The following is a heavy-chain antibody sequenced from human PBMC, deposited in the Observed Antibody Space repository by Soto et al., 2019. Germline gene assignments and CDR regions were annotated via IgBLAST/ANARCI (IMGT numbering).Heavy chain of an antibody. CDR3: ARGSDSRKVGY. V-gene: IGHV4-59*02. CDR2: IYNSGDT. J-gene: IGHJ4*02. Sequence: PSETLSLTCTVSGASVTTQYWSWIRQPPGQGLEWIGYIYNSGDTNYNPSLRSRATISADTSKNQVSLKLTSVTAADTAMYYCARGSDSRKVGYWGQGTPVTVSS. D-gene: IGHD2-21*01. CDR1: GASVTTQY.